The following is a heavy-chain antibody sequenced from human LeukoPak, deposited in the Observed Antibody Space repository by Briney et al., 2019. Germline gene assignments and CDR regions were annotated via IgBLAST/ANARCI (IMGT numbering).Heavy chain of an antibody. CDR3: ALKIGDTAIFDF. J-gene: IGHJ4*02. CDR2: IYHNGNT. D-gene: IGHD5-18*01. CDR1: GGSISSSSYY. V-gene: IGHV4-39*07. Sequence: PSETLSLTCTVSGGSISSSSYYWGWIRQPPGKGLEWIGSIYHNGNTYYNPSLKSRLTISADTSKNQFSLNLSSVTAADTAVYYCALKIGDTAIFDFWGQGTLVTVSS.